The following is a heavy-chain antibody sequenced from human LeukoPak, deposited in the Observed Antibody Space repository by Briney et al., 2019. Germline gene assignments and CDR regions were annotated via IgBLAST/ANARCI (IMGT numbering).Heavy chain of an antibody. CDR3: ARGVAVAGKYYFDY. V-gene: IGHV1-8*01. D-gene: IGHD6-19*01. J-gene: IGHJ4*02. Sequence: GASVKVSCKASGYTFTSYGINWVRQATGQGLEWMGWMNPNSGNTGYAQKFQGRVTMTRNTSISTAYMELSSLRSEDTAVYYCARGVAVAGKYYFDYWGQGTLVTVSS. CDR1: GYTFTSYG. CDR2: MNPNSGNT.